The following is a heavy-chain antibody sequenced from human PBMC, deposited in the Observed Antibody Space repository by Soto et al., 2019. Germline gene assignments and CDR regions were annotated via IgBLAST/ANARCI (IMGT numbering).Heavy chain of an antibody. D-gene: IGHD3-16*02. CDR2: MSYDANNQ. V-gene: IGHV3-30*18. Sequence: PGGALRLSCTASGFTFSRYAMHCVRQAPGKGLEWVAIMSYDANNQYYAESVKGRFAISRDNFKNTLSLQMNSLRAEDSGVYYCAKALGELSPESFDYWGQGILVTVSS. CDR3: AKALGELSPESFDY. CDR1: GFTFSRYA. J-gene: IGHJ4*02.